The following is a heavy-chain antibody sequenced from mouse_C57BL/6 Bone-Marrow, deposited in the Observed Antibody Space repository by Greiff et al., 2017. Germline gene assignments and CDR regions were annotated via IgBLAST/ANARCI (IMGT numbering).Heavy chain of an antibody. Sequence: EVQVVESGGGLVQPGESLKLSCESNEYEFPSHDMSWVRKTPEKRLELVAAINSDGGSTYYPDTMERRFIISRDNTKTTLYLQMSGVRSEDTALYYCARQSSLLWLRERFAYWGQGTLVTVSA. V-gene: IGHV5-2*01. CDR1: EYEFPSHD. D-gene: IGHD2-2*01. CDR2: INSDGGST. J-gene: IGHJ3*01. CDR3: ARQSSLLWLRERFAY.